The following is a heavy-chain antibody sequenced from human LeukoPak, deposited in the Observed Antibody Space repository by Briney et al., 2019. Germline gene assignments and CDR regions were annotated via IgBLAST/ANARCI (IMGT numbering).Heavy chain of an antibody. V-gene: IGHV3-33*01. Sequence: PGGSLRPSCAASGFAFSGYGMHWVRQAPGKGLEWVAVIWYNGSNKYYADSMKGRFTTSRDNSKSTLYLQMDSLRAEDTAVYYCARYYGHGDYTGPLDYWGQGTLVTVSS. D-gene: IGHD4-17*01. CDR3: ARYYGHGDYTGPLDY. CDR1: GFAFSGYG. CDR2: IWYNGSNK. J-gene: IGHJ4*02.